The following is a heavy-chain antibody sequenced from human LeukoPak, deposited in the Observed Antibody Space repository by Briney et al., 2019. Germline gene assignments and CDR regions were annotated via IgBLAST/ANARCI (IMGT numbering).Heavy chain of an antibody. V-gene: IGHV4-34*01. Sequence: SETLSLTCAVYGGSFSGYYWSWIRQPPGKGLEWIGEINHSGSTNYSPSLKSRVTISVDTSKNQFSLKLSSVTAADTAVYYCARESMVSPASYYFDYWGQGTLVTVSS. CDR2: INHSGST. CDR1: GGSFSGYY. CDR3: ARESMVSPASYYFDY. J-gene: IGHJ4*02. D-gene: IGHD2-8*01.